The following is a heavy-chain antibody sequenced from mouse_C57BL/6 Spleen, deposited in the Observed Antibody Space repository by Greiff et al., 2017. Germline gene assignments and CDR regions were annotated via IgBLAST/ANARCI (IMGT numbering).Heavy chain of an antibody. V-gene: IGHV2-2*01. CDR1: GFSLTSYG. Sequence: QVQLQQSGPGLVQPSQSLSITCTVSGFSLTSYGVHWVRQSPGKGLEWLGVIWSGGSTDYNAAFISRLSISKDNSKSQVFFKMNSLQADDTAIYSCARPFITTGRFAYWGQGTLVTVSA. D-gene: IGHD1-1*01. J-gene: IGHJ3*01. CDR2: IWSGGST. CDR3: ARPFITTGRFAY.